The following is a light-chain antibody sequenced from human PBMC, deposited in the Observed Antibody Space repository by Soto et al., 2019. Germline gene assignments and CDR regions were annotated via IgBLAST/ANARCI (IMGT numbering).Light chain of an antibody. CDR3: QQSFNTPDT. J-gene: IGKJ2*01. Sequence: DFQMTQSPSSLSASVGDRVIIACRAGQSIDNYFNWYKKKPGKAPKILIYAATRLQNGAPSRFSGSGSGTHFTLTISSLQPEDFATYYCQQSFNTPDTFGQGTKVEIK. CDR1: QSIDNY. CDR2: AAT. V-gene: IGKV1-39*01.